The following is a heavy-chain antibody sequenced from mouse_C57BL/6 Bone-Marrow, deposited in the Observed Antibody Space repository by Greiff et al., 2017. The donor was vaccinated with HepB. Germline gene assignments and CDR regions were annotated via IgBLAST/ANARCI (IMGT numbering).Heavy chain of an antibody. CDR1: GFTFSSYA. J-gene: IGHJ4*01. Sequence: EVMLVESGGGLVKPGGSLKLSCAASGFTFSSYAMSWVRQTPEKRLEWVATISDGGSYTYYPDNVKGRFTISRDNAKNYLYLQMSHLKSEDTAMYYCARDYEYYAMDYWGQGTSVTVSS. V-gene: IGHV5-4*01. CDR3: ARDYEYYAMDY. CDR2: ISDGGSYT. D-gene: IGHD2-12*01.